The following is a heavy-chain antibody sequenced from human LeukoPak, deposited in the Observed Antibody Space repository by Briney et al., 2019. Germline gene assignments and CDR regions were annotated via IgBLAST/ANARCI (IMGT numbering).Heavy chain of an antibody. J-gene: IGHJ5*02. V-gene: IGHV4-34*01. Sequence: SETLSLTCTVSGGSISSHYWSWIRQPPGKGLEWIGEINHSGSTNYNPSLKSRVTISVDTSKNQFSLKLSSVTAADTAVYYCARSSITMVRGVIATGYNWFDPWGQGTLVTVSS. CDR3: ARSSITMVRGVIATGYNWFDP. CDR2: INHSGST. CDR1: GGSISSHY. D-gene: IGHD3-10*01.